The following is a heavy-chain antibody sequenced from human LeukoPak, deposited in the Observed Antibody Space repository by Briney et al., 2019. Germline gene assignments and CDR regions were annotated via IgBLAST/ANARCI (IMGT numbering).Heavy chain of an antibody. D-gene: IGHD3-3*01. J-gene: IGHJ6*02. Sequence: GESLKISCKGSGYSFTSYWIGWVRQMPGKGLEWMGIIYPGDSDTRYSPSFQGQVTISADKSISTAYLQWSSLKASDTAMYYCARHLEPDYDFWGNYGMDVWGQGTTVTVSS. CDR2: IYPGDSDT. CDR3: ARHLEPDYDFWGNYGMDV. V-gene: IGHV5-51*01. CDR1: GYSFTSYW.